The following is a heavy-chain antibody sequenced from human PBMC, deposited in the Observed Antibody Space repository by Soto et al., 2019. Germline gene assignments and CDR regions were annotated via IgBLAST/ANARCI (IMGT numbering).Heavy chain of an antibody. D-gene: IGHD6-13*01. CDR3: GRSFSGYSSSWDLMDYYYYGMDG. CDR1: GGSFSGYY. V-gene: IGHV4-34*01. J-gene: IGHJ6*02. Sequence: SETLSVTCAVYGGSFSGYYWSWIRQPPGRGLEWIGEINHSGSTNYNPSLKSRVTISVDTSKNQFSLKLSSVTAADTAVYYCGRSFSGYSSSWDLMDYYYYGMDGWGQGTTVTVSS. CDR2: INHSGST.